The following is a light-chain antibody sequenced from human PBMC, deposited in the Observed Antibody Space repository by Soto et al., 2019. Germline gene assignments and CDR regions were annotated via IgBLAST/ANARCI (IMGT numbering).Light chain of an antibody. V-gene: IGKV3-15*01. CDR1: QSVSSN. Sequence: EIVMTQSPATLSVSPGERATLSCRASQSVSSNLAWYQQKPGQAPRLLIYGASTRATGNPASFSGSGSGTEFTLTISSLQSEDFAVYYCQQYNNWPITFGQGTRLEIK. J-gene: IGKJ5*01. CDR2: GAS. CDR3: QQYNNWPIT.